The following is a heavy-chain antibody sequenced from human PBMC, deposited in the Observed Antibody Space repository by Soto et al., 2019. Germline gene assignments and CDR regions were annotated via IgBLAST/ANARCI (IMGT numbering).Heavy chain of an antibody. CDR2: ITHSGST. V-gene: IGHV4-34*01. CDR3: ARSSVRGWSY. Sequence: LSLTCAVYGGSFSGYYWTWIRQPPGKGLEWIGEITHSGSTNYNPSLKSRVTISVDTSKNQFSLNLNSVTAADTAVYYCARSSVRGWSYWGQGTLVTVSS. CDR1: GGSFSGYY. J-gene: IGHJ4*02. D-gene: IGHD3-10*02.